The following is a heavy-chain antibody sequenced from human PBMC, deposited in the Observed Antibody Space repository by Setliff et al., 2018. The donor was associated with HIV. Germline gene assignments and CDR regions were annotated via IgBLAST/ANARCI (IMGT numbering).Heavy chain of an antibody. D-gene: IGHD5-12*01. CDR1: GGSFSNYY. J-gene: IGHJ6*02. CDR3: ARGGPAVAYAVDV. V-gene: IGHV4-34*01. CDR2: LSPSGTT. Sequence: SETLSLTCTVYGGSFSNYYTNWIRQPPGKGLEWIGELSPSGTTRSNPSLQGRVTISLDMSQNQFSLKVNSVTAADTAIYYCARGGPAVAYAVDVWGQGTTVTVSS.